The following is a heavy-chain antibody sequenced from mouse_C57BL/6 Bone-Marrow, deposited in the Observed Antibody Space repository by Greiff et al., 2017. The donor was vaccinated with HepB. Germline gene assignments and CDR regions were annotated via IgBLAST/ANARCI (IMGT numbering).Heavy chain of an antibody. CDR1: GFTFSDFY. CDR3: ARDGDYGSSYGWYFDV. Sequence: EVKVVESGGGLVQSGRSLRLSCATSGFTFSDFYMEWVRQAPGKGLEWIAASRNKANDYTTEYSASVKGRFIVSRDTSQSILYLQMNALRAEDTAIYYCARDGDYGSSYGWYFDVWGTGTTVTVSS. CDR2: SRNKANDYTT. V-gene: IGHV7-1*01. J-gene: IGHJ1*03. D-gene: IGHD1-1*01.